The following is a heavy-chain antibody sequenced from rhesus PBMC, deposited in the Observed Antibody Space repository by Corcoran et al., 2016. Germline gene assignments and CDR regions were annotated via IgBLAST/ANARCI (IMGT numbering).Heavy chain of an antibody. CDR2: FDCDSGSN. CDR3: TRDQNYGRGYYNY. J-gene: IGHJ4*01. CDR1: GGSISGHY. V-gene: IGHV4-73*01. D-gene: IGHD2-21*01. Sequence: QVKLQQWGEGLVKPSETLSLTCSVYGGSISGHYWNWLSQLPGQGLEWIGNFDCDSGSNKSNPSLKNRVTISKNSSKKQFSLRLSSVTAADTAIYYCTRDQNYGRGYYNYWGQGVLVTVSS.